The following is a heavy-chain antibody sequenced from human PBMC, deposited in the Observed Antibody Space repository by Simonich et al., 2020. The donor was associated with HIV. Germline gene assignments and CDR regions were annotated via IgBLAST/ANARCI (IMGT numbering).Heavy chain of an antibody. V-gene: IGHV4-34*01. CDR3: ARGGRHFDY. CDR2: SQPSGST. CDR1: GGSFNDYS. J-gene: IGHJ4*02. Sequence: QVQPQQWGAGLLKPSETLSLTCDVYGGSFNDYSGSWSRQPLGQGLEWIGESQPSGSTNYNPSVKSRVTISVDTSKKQFSVKLNSVTAADTAVYYCARGGRHFDYWGQGTLVTVSS.